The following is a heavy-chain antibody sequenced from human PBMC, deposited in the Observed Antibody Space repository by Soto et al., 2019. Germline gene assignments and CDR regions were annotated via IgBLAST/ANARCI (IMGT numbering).Heavy chain of an antibody. Sequence: QVQLVQSGAEVKKPGASVKVSCKASGYTFTSYDINWVRQATGQGLEWMGWMNPNSGNTGYAQKFQGRVTMTRNTSIRTGYMELSRLRSEDTAVYYCARKVIRGGWFDPWGQGTLVTVSS. J-gene: IGHJ5*02. CDR2: MNPNSGNT. CDR1: GYTFTSYD. D-gene: IGHD3-22*01. V-gene: IGHV1-8*01. CDR3: ARKVIRGGWFDP.